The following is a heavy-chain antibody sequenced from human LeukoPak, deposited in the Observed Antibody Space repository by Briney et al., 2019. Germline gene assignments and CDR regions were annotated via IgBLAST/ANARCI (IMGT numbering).Heavy chain of an antibody. J-gene: IGHJ4*02. CDR2: INHSGST. CDR1: GGSFSGYY. CDR3: ASVRLRFLEWYDY. V-gene: IGHV4-34*01. D-gene: IGHD3-3*01. Sequence: SETLSLTCAVYGGSFSGYYWSWIRQPPGKGLEWIGEINHSGSTNYNPSLKSRVTISVDTSKNQFSLKLSSVTAADTAVYYCASVRLRFLEWYDYWGQGTLVTVSS.